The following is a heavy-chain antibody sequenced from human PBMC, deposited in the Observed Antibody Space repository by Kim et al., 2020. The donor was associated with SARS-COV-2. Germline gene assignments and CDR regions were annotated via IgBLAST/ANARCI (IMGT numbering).Heavy chain of an antibody. J-gene: IGHJ5*02. CDR1: GFTFSSYA. CDR2: ISYDGSNK. V-gene: IGHV3-30*04. CDR3: ARESFYSYGPVGYNWFDP. Sequence: GGSLRLSCAASGFTFSSYAMHWVRQAPGKGLEWVAVISYDGSNKYYADSVKGRFTISRDNSKNTLYLQMNSLRAEDTAVYYCARESFYSYGPVGYNWFDPWGQGTLVTVSS. D-gene: IGHD5-18*01.